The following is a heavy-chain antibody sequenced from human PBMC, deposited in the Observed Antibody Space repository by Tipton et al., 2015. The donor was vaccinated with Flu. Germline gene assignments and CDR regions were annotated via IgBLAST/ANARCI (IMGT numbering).Heavy chain of an antibody. CDR1: GFIVSNSY. D-gene: IGHD6-6*01. V-gene: IGHV3-53*01. CDR3: AKDLRASTSLDYYYSHGMGV. CDR2: IYSGGST. Sequence: QLVQSGGGLIQPGGSLRLSCAASGFIVSNSYMSWVRQAPGKGLEWVSVIYSGGSTYYADSVKGRFTISRDNAKNSLYLQMNSLRSEDTGFYYCAKDLRASTSLDYYYSHGMGVWGQGTTVTVSS. J-gene: IGHJ6*02.